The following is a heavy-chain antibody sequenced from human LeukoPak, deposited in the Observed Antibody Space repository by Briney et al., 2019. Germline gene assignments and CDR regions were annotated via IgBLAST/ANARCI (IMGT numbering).Heavy chain of an antibody. CDR3: AKVSARSEYEAGDY. D-gene: IGHD2/OR15-2a*01. CDR2: ISGSGGTT. CDR1: GFTFTSYA. V-gene: IGHV3-23*01. Sequence: RPGGSLRLSCEASGFTFTSYAISWVRQAPGKGLEWVSVISGSGGTTYYSDSVEGRFTISRDNSKNTLYLQMNSLRAEDTAVYYSAKVSARSEYEAGDYWGQGTLVTVSS. J-gene: IGHJ4*02.